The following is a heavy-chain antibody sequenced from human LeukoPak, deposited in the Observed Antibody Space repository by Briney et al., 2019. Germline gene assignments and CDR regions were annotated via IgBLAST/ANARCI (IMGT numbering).Heavy chain of an antibody. D-gene: IGHD5-18*01. J-gene: IGHJ4*02. CDR3: ARSDSYSYYPAFDY. CDR2: ISSSGSTI. Sequence: PGGSLRLSCAASGFTFSSYEMNWVRQAPGKGLEGVSYISSSGSTIYYAGSVKGRFTISRDNAKNSLYLQMNSLRAEDTAVYCCARSDSYSYYPAFDYWGQGTLVTVSS. V-gene: IGHV3-48*03. CDR1: GFTFSSYE.